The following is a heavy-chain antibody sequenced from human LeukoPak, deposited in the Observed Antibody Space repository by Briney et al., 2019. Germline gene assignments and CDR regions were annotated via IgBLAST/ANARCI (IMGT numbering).Heavy chain of an antibody. Sequence: GGSLRLSCAASGFTFNRYWMHWVRQAPGKGLVWVSRISPDGNSATYADSVKGRFTISRDNAKNTLYLQMNSLRAEDSAVYYCARDFVPAASLYYYYGMDVWGQGTTVTVSS. CDR1: GFTFNRYW. V-gene: IGHV3-74*03. CDR3: ARDFVPAASLYYYYGMDV. CDR2: ISPDGNSA. J-gene: IGHJ6*02. D-gene: IGHD2-2*01.